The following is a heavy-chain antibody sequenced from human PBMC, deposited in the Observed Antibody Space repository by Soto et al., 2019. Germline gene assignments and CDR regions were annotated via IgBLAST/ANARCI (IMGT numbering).Heavy chain of an antibody. J-gene: IGHJ4*02. Sequence: SVKVSCKASGGTFSSYAISWVRQAPGQGLEWMGGIIPIFGTANYAQKFQGRVTITADESTSTAYMELSSLRSEDTAVYYCARVVATTQLIDYWGQGTLVTISS. CDR2: IIPIFGTA. V-gene: IGHV1-69*13. D-gene: IGHD5-12*01. CDR1: GGTFSSYA. CDR3: ARVVATTQLIDY.